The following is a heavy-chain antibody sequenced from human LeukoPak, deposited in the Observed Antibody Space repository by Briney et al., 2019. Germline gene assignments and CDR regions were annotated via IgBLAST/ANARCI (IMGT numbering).Heavy chain of an antibody. V-gene: IGHV3-48*01. D-gene: IGHD5-24*01. CDR2: ISSSSSTI. Sequence: PGGSLRLSCAASGFTFSNAWMSWVRQAPGKGLEWVSYISSSSSTIYYADSVKGRFTISRDNAKNSLYLQMNSLRAEDTAVYYCASEVTRDGYNLGYDAFDIWGQGTMVTVSS. J-gene: IGHJ3*02. CDR3: ASEVTRDGYNLGYDAFDI. CDR1: GFTFSNAW.